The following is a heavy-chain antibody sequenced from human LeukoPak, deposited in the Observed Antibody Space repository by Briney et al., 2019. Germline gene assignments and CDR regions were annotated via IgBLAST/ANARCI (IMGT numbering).Heavy chain of an antibody. Sequence: SETLSLTCAVYGGSFSGYYWSWIRQLPGKGLEWVGEINHSGSTNYNPSLKSRVTTSVDTSKNQFSLKLSSVTAADTAVYYCASSWGHSGSYLYYWGQGTLVTVSS. V-gene: IGHV4-34*01. D-gene: IGHD1-26*01. J-gene: IGHJ4*02. CDR1: GGSFSGYY. CDR2: INHSGST. CDR3: ASSWGHSGSYLYY.